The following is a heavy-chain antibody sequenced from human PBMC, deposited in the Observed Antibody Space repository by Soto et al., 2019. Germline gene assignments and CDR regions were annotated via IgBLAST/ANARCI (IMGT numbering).Heavy chain of an antibody. CDR3: ARRDPRGGYDPDRMGWYFDL. Sequence: QVQLQESGPGLVKPSETLSLTCTVSGGSISSYYWSWIRQPPGKGLEWIGYIYYSGSTNYNPSLKSRVTISVDTSKNQFSLKLSSVTAADTAVYYCARRDPRGGYDPDRMGWYFDLWGRGTLVTVSS. V-gene: IGHV4-59*08. CDR1: GGSISSYY. D-gene: IGHD5-12*01. J-gene: IGHJ2*01. CDR2: IYYSGST.